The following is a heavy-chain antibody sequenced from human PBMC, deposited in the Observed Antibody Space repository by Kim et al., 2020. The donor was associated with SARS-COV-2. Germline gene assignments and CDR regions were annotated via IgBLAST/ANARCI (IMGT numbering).Heavy chain of an antibody. Sequence: SETLSLTCTVSGGSISSSSYYWGWIRQPPGKGLEWIGSIYYSGSTYYNPSLKSRVTISVDTSKNQFSLKLSSVTAADTAVYYCARPYCSSTSCPDHAFDIWGQGTMVTVSS. CDR3: ARPYCSSTSCPDHAFDI. CDR2: IYYSGST. D-gene: IGHD2-2*01. V-gene: IGHV4-39*01. J-gene: IGHJ3*02. CDR1: GGSISSSSYY.